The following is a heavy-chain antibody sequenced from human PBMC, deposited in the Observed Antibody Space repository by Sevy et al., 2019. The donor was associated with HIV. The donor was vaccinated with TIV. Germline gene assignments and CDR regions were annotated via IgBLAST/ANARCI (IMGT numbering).Heavy chain of an antibody. J-gene: IGHJ4*02. D-gene: IGHD4-17*01. CDR3: ASPSVDYGGNSGFDY. V-gene: IGHV3-48*03. CDR2: ISSSGSTI. CDR1: GFTFSSYE. Sequence: GGSLRLSCAASGFTFSSYEMNWVRQAPGKGLEWVSYISSSGSTIYYADSVKGRFTISRDNAKNSLYLQMNSLRAEDTAVYYCASPSVDYGGNSGFDYCGQGTLVTVSS.